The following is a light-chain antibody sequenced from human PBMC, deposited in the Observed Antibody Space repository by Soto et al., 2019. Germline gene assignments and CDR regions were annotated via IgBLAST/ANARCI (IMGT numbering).Light chain of an antibody. V-gene: IGKV3-15*01. J-gene: IGKJ4*01. CDR3: QQYNSWPLT. CDR2: GAS. CDR1: QSVSSN. Sequence: EIVMKQSPATLSVSPGERATLSCRASQSVSSNLAWYQQKPGQAPRLLIYGASTRATGIPARFSGSGSGTEFTLTISSLQSEDFAVYYCQQYNSWPLTFGGGTKVDIK.